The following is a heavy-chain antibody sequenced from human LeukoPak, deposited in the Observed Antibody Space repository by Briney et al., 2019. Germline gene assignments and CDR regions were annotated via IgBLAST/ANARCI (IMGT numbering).Heavy chain of an antibody. CDR1: GYTFTSLD. V-gene: IGHV1-8*03. CDR3: ARLHPGYKSAFLRAFDM. Sequence: ASVKVSCKASGYTFTSLDISWVRQANGQGLEWLGWMNPKNGNTGYAQKFRGRVTITRDTSESIAYMELSGLRSDDTAVYYCARLHPGYKSAFLRAFDMWGQGTMVIVSS. CDR2: MNPKNGNT. D-gene: IGHD1-14*01. J-gene: IGHJ3*02.